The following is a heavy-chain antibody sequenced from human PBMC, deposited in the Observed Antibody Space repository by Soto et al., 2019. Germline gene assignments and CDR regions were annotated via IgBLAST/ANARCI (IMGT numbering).Heavy chain of an antibody. CDR1: GFTYSSYG. V-gene: IGHV3-33*01. D-gene: IGHD5-12*01. CDR3: ARDSAWLFDS. CDR2: IWYDGSNK. Sequence: QVQLVESGGGVVQPGRSLRLSCEVSGFTYSSYGMHWVRQAPGKGLEWVAVIWYDGSNKYYADSVKGRFIISRDDSKNTLSLQMNSLRAEDTAVYYCARDSAWLFDSWGQGTLVTVSS. J-gene: IGHJ4*02.